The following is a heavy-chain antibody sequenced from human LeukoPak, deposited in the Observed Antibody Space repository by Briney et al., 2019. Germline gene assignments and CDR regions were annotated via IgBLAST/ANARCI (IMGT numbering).Heavy chain of an antibody. V-gene: IGHV4-59*01. J-gene: IGHJ4*02. Sequence: SETLSLTCTVSGGSISSYYWSWIRQPPGKGLEWIGYIYYSGSTNYNPSLKSRVTISVDTSKNQFSLKLSSVTAADTAVYYCARRSVRGVSDYWGQETLVTVSS. CDR2: IYYSGST. D-gene: IGHD3-10*01. CDR1: GGSISSYY. CDR3: ARRSVRGVSDY.